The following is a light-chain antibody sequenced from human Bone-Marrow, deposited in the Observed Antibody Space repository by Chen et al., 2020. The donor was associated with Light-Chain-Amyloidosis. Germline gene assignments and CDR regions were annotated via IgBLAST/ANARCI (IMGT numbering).Light chain of an antibody. J-gene: IGKJ1*01. Sequence: NVLTQSPGTLSLSQGERATLSCRASQSVSSSYLVWYQQKPGQAPKLLIYGASNRATGIPDRFSGSGSGTHFTLTISRLEPEDVAVYYCQQYDTSRQWTFGQGTKVEIK. V-gene: IGKV3-20*01. CDR1: QSVSSSY. CDR2: GAS. CDR3: QQYDTSRQWT.